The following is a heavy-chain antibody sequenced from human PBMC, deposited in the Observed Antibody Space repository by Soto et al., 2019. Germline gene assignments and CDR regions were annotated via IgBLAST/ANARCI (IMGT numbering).Heavy chain of an antibody. CDR3: AIEKVGPTSIHVFDI. CDR2: IMPGSSHI. Sequence: EVQLVESGGGLVQPGGSLRLTCAASGFSFSIYSMNWVRQAPGKGLEWVSYIMPGSSHIFYADSVKGRFTISRDNAKNSLYLQMSSLRAEDTAVYYCAIEKVGPTSIHVFDIWGHGTMVTVSS. V-gene: IGHV3-48*01. J-gene: IGHJ3*02. D-gene: IGHD1-26*01. CDR1: GFSFSIYS.